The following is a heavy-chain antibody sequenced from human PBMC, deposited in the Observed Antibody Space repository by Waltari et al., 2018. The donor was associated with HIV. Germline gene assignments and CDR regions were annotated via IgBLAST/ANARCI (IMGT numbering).Heavy chain of an antibody. J-gene: IGHJ6*01. Sequence: QVHLEQWGTGLLRPSETLSLTCAVYGGSFRGSYWSWIRQSPRRGLEWIGEVNHVGRTNYSPSLKGRVTVSVDTSKNQFSLTMRSVTAADTAVYYCARDSAPGLAVDDDDGEFFYYGLDVWGQGTTVTVSS. V-gene: IGHV4-34*01. D-gene: IGHD6-19*01. CDR1: GGSFRGSY. CDR2: VNHVGRT. CDR3: ARDSAPGLAVDDDDGEFFYYGLDV.